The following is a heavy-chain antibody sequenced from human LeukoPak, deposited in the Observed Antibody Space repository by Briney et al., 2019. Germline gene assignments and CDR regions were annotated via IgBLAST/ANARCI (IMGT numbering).Heavy chain of an antibody. CDR1: GGSISSFY. V-gene: IGHV4-59*01. Sequence: PSETLSLTCTVSGGSISSFYSSWIRQPPGKGLEYIGYISYSGTTSYNPSLKSRVTISVDTSKNQFSLKLTSVTAADTAVYYCARDKGLPQAFDLWGQGTMVTVSS. J-gene: IGHJ3*01. D-gene: IGHD5/OR15-5a*01. CDR3: ARDKGLPQAFDL. CDR2: ISYSGTT.